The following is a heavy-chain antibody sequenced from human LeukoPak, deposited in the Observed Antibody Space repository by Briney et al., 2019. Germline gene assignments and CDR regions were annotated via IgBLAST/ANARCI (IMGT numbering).Heavy chain of an antibody. V-gene: IGHV3-30*04. CDR2: ISYDGNNK. J-gene: IGHJ6*02. CDR3: ARDRGGYSSSWGNYYYYGMDV. D-gene: IGHD6-13*01. Sequence: HPGGSLRLSCAASGFTFSSYAMHWVRQAPGKGLEWVAVISYDGNNKYYADSVKGRFTISRDNSKNTLYLQTNSLRAEDTAVYYCARDRGGYSSSWGNYYYYGMDVWGQGTTVIVSS. CDR1: GFTFSSYA.